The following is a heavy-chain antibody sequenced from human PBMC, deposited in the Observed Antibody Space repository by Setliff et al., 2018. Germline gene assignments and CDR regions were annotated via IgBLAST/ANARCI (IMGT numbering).Heavy chain of an antibody. CDR2: VKEDGSEK. J-gene: IGHJ6*02. V-gene: IGHV3-7*01. Sequence: PGESLKISWVGSGFIFRNYWMSWVRQAPGKGLAWVANVKEDGSEKFYLDSVKGRFTISRDNTNNSLYLQMNSLRGEDTAVYHCTRDQDYYGMNDWGQGTTVTVS. CDR3: TRDQDYYGMND. CDR1: GFIFRNYW.